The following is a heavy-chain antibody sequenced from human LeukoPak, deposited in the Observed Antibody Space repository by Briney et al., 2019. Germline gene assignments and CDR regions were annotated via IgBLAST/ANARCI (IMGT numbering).Heavy chain of an antibody. J-gene: IGHJ5*02. CDR2: ISSSGSTI. CDR3: ARDYWNWFDP. Sequence: GGSLRLSCAASGFTFSSYEMNWVRQAPGKGLEWVSYISSSGSTIYYADSVKGRFTISRDNAKSSLYLQMNSLRAEDTAVYYCARDYWNWFDPWGQGTLVTVSS. V-gene: IGHV3-48*03. D-gene: IGHD2-8*02. CDR1: GFTFSSYE.